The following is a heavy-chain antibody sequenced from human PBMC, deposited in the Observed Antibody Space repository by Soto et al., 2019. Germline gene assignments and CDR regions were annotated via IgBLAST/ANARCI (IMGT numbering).Heavy chain of an antibody. CDR2: ISSSSSTI. CDR1: GFTFSSYS. V-gene: IGHV3-48*02. J-gene: IGHJ6*02. CDR3: AREGYYDSSPIYYYYGMDV. Sequence: GGSLRLSCAASGFTFSSYSMNWVRQAPGKGLEWVSYISSSSSTIYYADSVKGRFTISRDNAKNSLYLQMNSLRDEDTAVYYCAREGYYDSSPIYYYYGMDVWGQGTTVTVSS. D-gene: IGHD3-22*01.